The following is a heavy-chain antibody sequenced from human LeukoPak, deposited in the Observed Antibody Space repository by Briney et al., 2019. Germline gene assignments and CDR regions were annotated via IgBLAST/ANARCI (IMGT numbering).Heavy chain of an antibody. J-gene: IGHJ4*02. CDR3: ATAGSSSSHFDY. Sequence: PGGSLRLSCAASGFTFSSYSMNWVRQAPGKGLEWVSSISSSSSYIYYADSVKGRFTISRDNAKNSLYLQMNSLRAEDTAVYYCATAGSSSSHFDYWGQGTLVTVSS. CDR2: ISSSSSYI. D-gene: IGHD6-6*01. CDR1: GFTFSSYS. V-gene: IGHV3-21*01.